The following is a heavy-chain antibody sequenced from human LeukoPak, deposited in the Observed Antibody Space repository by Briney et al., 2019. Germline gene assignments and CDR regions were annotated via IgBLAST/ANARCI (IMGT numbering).Heavy chain of an antibody. CDR2: IYPGDSDT. V-gene: IGHV5-51*01. D-gene: IGHD3-10*01. Sequence: GESLKISCKGSGYSFTSYWIGWVRQMPGKGLEWMGIIYPGDSDTRYSPSSQGQVTISADKSISTAYLQWSSLKASDTAMYYCARGYYYGSGSYPRDAFDIWGQGTMVTVSS. CDR3: ARGYYYGSGSYPRDAFDI. CDR1: GYSFTSYW. J-gene: IGHJ3*02.